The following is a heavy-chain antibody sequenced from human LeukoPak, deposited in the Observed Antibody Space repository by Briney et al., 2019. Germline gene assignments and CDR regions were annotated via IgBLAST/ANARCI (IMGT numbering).Heavy chain of an antibody. V-gene: IGHV3-23*01. J-gene: IGHJ4*02. CDR1: GFSFNYYA. D-gene: IGHD3-10*01. Sequence: SGGALRLSCAASGFSFNYYAMSWVRQAPGKGLEWVSDNSASDYTTYHTDSVKGRFTVSRDTSKNTLYLQMNTLTAEDTAVYYCARRGTGVSFDYWGPGTLVTVSS. CDR2: NSASDYTT. CDR3: ARRGTGVSFDY.